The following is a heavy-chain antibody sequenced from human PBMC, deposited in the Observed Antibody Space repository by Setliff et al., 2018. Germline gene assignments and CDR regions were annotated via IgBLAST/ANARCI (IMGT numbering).Heavy chain of an antibody. J-gene: IGHJ3*02. V-gene: IGHV1-3*01. CDR3: ARVGPEMATIKGAFDI. CDR1: GYTFITYS. Sequence: ASVKVSCKASGYTFITYSIHWVRLAPGQRLEWMGSVYVGNGDTKYSQKFQGRVSITRDTSATTTYMELSSLTSEDTAVYYCARVGPEMATIKGAFDIWGQGTMVTVSS. CDR2: VYVGNGDT. D-gene: IGHD5-12*01.